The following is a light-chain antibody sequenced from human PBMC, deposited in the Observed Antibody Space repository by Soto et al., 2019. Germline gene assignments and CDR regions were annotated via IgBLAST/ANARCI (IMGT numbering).Light chain of an antibody. CDR2: AAS. V-gene: IGKV1-39*01. CDR1: QGISTY. Sequence: DIQMTQSPSSLSASVGDRVTITCRASQGISTYLNWYQQKPGKAPKLLIYAASSLQSGVPSRFSGSGSETDFTLTISSLQHEDFETYSCQQSYSTTWTFGQGTKVDIK. J-gene: IGKJ1*01. CDR3: QQSYSTTWT.